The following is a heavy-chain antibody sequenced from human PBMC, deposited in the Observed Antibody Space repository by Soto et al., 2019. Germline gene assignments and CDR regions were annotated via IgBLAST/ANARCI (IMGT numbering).Heavy chain of an antibody. CDR3: AKDLRRTYYYDSSGYEEGCPFDY. D-gene: IGHD3-22*01. J-gene: IGHJ4*02. CDR1: GFTFSSYA. Sequence: GGSLRLSCAASGFTFSSYAMSWVRQAPGKGLEWVSAISGSGGSTYYADSVKGRFTISRDNSKNTLYLQMNSLGAADTAVYYCAKDLRRTYYYDSSGYEEGCPFDYWGQGTLVTVSS. V-gene: IGHV3-23*01. CDR2: ISGSGGST.